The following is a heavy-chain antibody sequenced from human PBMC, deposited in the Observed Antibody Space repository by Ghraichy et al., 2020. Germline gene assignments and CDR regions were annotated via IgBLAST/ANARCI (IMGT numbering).Heavy chain of an antibody. CDR3: ARQTRILSDY. J-gene: IGHJ4*02. V-gene: IGHV4-39*01. CDR1: GGSISSSSYY. D-gene: IGHD2-15*01. CDR2: IYYSGST. Sequence: SETLSLTCTVSGGSISSSSYYWGWIRQPPGKGLEWIGSIYYSGSTYYNPSLKSRVTISVDTSKNQFSLKLSSVTAADTVVYYCARQTRILSDYWGQGTLVTVSS.